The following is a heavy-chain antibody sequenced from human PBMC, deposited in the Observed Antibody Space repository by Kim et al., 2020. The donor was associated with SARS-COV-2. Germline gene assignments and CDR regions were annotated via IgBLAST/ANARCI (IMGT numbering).Heavy chain of an antibody. D-gene: IGHD2-21*01. Sequence: SETLSLTCAVYGGSFSNYYWSWIRQSPGKGLEWIGEINHSGNTNYNPSLKSRVTISVDTSKNQFSLKLSSVTAVDTAVYYCARIEVFDFDYWGQGTLVTV. CDR2: INHSGNT. J-gene: IGHJ4*02. CDR3: ARIEVFDFDY. V-gene: IGHV4-34*01. CDR1: GGSFSNYY.